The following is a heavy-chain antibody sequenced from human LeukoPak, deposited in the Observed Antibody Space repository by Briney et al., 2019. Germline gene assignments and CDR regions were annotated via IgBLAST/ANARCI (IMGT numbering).Heavy chain of an antibody. Sequence: GGSWRLPGAASGFTFGTYALNWVGQAPGKGLEWVSYISSSSSTIYFPDSVKGRFTISRDNAKNSLYLQMNGLRDEDTAVYYCARDAGCGYFDYWGQGTMVTVSS. J-gene: IGHJ4*02. CDR3: ARDAGCGYFDY. CDR1: GFTFGTYA. D-gene: IGHD2-21*01. V-gene: IGHV3-48*02. CDR2: ISSSSSTI.